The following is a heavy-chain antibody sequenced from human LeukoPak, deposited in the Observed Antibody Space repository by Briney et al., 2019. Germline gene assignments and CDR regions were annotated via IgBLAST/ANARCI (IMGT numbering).Heavy chain of an antibody. V-gene: IGHV3-11*04. J-gene: IGHJ4*02. CDR1: GFTFSDYY. Sequence: GGSLRLSCAASGFTFSDYYMSWIRQTPGKGLEWVSYISTSGSTTYYADSVRGHFTISRDNAKNSLYLQMSSLGADDTAVYYCVRDRGFGANDYWGQGTLVTVSS. CDR3: VRDRGFGANDY. D-gene: IGHD3-10*01. CDR2: ISTSGSTT.